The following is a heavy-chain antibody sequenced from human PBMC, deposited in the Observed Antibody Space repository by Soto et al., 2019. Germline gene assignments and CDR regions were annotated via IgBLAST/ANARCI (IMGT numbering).Heavy chain of an antibody. J-gene: IGHJ6*02. CDR2: IYYSGST. CDR3: ARVVGGYYYGMEV. Sequence: SETLSLTCTVSGGSISSGDYCWSWIRQPPGRGLEWIGYIYYSGSTYYNPSLKSRVTISVDKSKNQFSLKLSSVTAADTAVYYCARVVGGYYYGMEVWGQGTTVTVSS. V-gene: IGHV4-30-4*01. D-gene: IGHD2-2*01. CDR1: GGSISSGDYC.